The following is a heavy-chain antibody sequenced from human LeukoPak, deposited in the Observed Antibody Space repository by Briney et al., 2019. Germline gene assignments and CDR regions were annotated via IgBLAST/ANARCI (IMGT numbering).Heavy chain of an antibody. D-gene: IGHD3-9*01. V-gene: IGHV4-39*01. CDR3: ARHFGWVGGNVDY. J-gene: IGHJ4*02. Sequence: PSETLSLTCTVSGGSISSDSYYWGWIRQPPGKGLEWIGYMYHTGTTYYNPSLRSRVTISVDRSKNQFPLKLSSVTAEDTAVYYCARHFGWVGGNVDYWGQGTQVTVSS. CDR1: GGSISSDSYY. CDR2: MYHTGTT.